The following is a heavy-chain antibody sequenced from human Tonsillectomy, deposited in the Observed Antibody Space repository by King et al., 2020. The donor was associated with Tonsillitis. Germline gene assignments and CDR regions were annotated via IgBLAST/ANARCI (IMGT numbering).Heavy chain of an antibody. D-gene: IGHD6-6*01. CDR2: IRSKANSYAT. Sequence: VQLVESGGGLVQPGGSLKLSCAASGFTFSGSAIHWVRQASGKGLEWVGRIRSKANSYATAYAASVKGRFTISRDDSKNTADRQMKSLICEDTAVYYCTRRPSSSSNWYFDLWGRGTLVTVSS. CDR1: GFTFSGSA. V-gene: IGHV3-73*02. CDR3: TRRPSSSSNWYFDL. J-gene: IGHJ2*01.